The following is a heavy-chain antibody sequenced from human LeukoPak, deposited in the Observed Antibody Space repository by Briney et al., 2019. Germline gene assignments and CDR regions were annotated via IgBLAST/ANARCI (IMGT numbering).Heavy chain of an antibody. V-gene: IGHV4-39*01. CDR2: INHSGST. Sequence: SETLSLTCTVSGGSISSSSYYWGWIRQPPGNGLEWIGEINHSGSTNYNPSLKSRVTISVDTSKNQFSLKLSSVTAADAAVYYCARHFSPPPSMVRGVSVGYFDYWGQGTLVTVSS. CDR1: GGSISSSSYY. J-gene: IGHJ4*02. D-gene: IGHD3-10*01. CDR3: ARHFSPPPSMVRGVSVGYFDY.